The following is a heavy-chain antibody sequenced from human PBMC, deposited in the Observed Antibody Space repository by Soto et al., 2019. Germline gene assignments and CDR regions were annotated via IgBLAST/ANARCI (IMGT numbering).Heavy chain of an antibody. V-gene: IGHV2-5*02. Sequence: QITLKESGPTLVKPTQTLTLTCTFSGFSLSTSGVGVGWIRQPPGKALEWLALIYWDDDKRYSPSLKSRLTITKDTSKNQVVLTMTSMDPVDTATYYCAHIRNRWGLRYYFDYWGQGTLVTVSS. CDR1: GFSLSTSGVG. J-gene: IGHJ4*02. CDR3: AHIRNRWGLRYYFDY. CDR2: IYWDDDK. D-gene: IGHD4-17*01.